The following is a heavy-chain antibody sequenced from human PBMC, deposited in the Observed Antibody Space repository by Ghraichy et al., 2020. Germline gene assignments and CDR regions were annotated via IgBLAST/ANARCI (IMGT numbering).Heavy chain of an antibody. J-gene: IGHJ4*02. D-gene: IGHD6-13*01. V-gene: IGHV4-30-4*01. CDR3: ARVKGGSSVHLDY. Sequence: SETLSLTCTVSGGSISSGDYYWSWIRQPPGKGLEWIGYIYYSGGTYYNPSLKSRVTISVDTSKNQFSLKLSSVTAADTAVYYCARVKGGSSVHLDYWGQGTLVTVSS. CDR1: GGSISSGDYY. CDR2: IYYSGGT.